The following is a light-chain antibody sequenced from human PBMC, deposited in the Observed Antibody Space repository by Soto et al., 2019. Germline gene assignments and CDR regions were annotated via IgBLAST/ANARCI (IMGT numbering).Light chain of an antibody. V-gene: IGLV1-40*01. Sequence: QAVVTQPPSVSGAPGQRVTISCTGSSSNIGAGYDVHWYQQLPGRAPRLLIYGNSNRPSGVPDRFSGSKSGTSASLAITGLQAEDEADYYCQSYDNSLSALYVFGTGTKVTVL. CDR2: GNS. CDR1: SSNIGAGYD. CDR3: QSYDNSLSALYV. J-gene: IGLJ1*01.